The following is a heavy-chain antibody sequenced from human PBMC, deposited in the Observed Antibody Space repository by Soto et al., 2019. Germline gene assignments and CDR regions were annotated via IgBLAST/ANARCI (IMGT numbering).Heavy chain of an antibody. Sequence: EVQLVESGGGLVQPGRSLRLSCAASGFTFDDYAMHWVRQAQGKGLEWVSGISWNSGSIGYADSVKGRFNISRDNAKNSLYLQMNSLRAEETALYYWAKDGGYSSCRYGAWGQGTLVTVSS. CDR3: AKDGGYSSCRYGA. CDR1: GFTFDDYA. CDR2: ISWNSGSI. J-gene: IGHJ5*02. V-gene: IGHV3-9*01. D-gene: IGHD6-19*01.